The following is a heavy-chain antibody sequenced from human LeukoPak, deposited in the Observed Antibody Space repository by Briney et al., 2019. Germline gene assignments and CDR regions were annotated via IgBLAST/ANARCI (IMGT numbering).Heavy chain of an antibody. D-gene: IGHD6-13*01. CDR3: ARSFGASHQYSNSWNYYYMDV. CDR1: AYTFTNYY. Sequence: ASVKVSCKASAYTFTNYYMHWVRQAPGQGLEWMGIINPSGGSTSYAQKFQGRVTMTRDMSTSTVYMELSSLRSEDTAVFYCARSFGASHQYSNSWNYYYMDVWGKGTTVTVSS. CDR2: INPSGGST. J-gene: IGHJ6*03. V-gene: IGHV1-46*01.